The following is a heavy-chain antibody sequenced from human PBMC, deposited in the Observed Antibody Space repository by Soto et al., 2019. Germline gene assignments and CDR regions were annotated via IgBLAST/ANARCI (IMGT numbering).Heavy chain of an antibody. D-gene: IGHD3-10*01. CDR3: AKDLIRGDGYVDFDY. V-gene: IGHV3-23*01. Sequence: GGSLRLSCAASGFIFSNYAMFWVRQSPGKGLDWVSTIYAGGGTTHYAESVKGRFTISRDNSNNRLYLQLNNLRAEDTAVYFCAKDLIRGDGYVDFDYWGQGTLVTVSS. CDR1: GFIFSNYA. J-gene: IGHJ4*02. CDR2: IYAGGGTT.